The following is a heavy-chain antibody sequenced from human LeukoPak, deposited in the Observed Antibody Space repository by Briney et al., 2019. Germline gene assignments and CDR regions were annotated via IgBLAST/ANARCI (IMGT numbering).Heavy chain of an antibody. CDR2: ISYDGSNK. Sequence: PGRSLRLSCAASGFTFSSYAMHWVRQAPGKGLEWVAVISYDGSNKYYADSVKGRFTISRDNAKNSLYLQMNSLRAEDTAVYYCARVGGYSSNYYFDYWGQGTLVTVSS. J-gene: IGHJ4*02. CDR1: GFTFSSYA. CDR3: ARVGGYSSNYYFDY. V-gene: IGHV3-30-3*01. D-gene: IGHD6-13*01.